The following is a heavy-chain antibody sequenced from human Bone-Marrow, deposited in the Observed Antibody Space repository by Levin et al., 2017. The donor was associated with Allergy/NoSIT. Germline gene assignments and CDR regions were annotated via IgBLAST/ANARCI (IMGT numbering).Heavy chain of an antibody. J-gene: IGHJ2*01. Sequence: GESLKISCAASGFTFSSYWMYWVRQAPGKGLVWVSRINNDGSGTSYADSVKGRFTISRDNAKNTQYLQMNSLGAEDTAVYYCARDRGRDYGDYVWYFDLWGRGTLVT. CDR1: GFTFSSYW. D-gene: IGHD4-17*01. CDR3: ARDRGRDYGDYVWYFDL. V-gene: IGHV3-74*01. CDR2: INNDGSGT.